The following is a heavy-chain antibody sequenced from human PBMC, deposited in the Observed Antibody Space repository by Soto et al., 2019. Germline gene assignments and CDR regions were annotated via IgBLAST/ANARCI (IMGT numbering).Heavy chain of an antibody. CDR2: ISWNSGSI. Sequence: PGGSLRLSCAASGFTFDDYAMHWVRQVPGKGLEWVSGISWNSGSIGYADSVKGRFTISRDNAKNSLYLQMNSLRAEDTALYYCAKDMGTVVVVAAGFDYWGQGTLVTVSS. CDR1: GFTFDDYA. D-gene: IGHD2-15*01. J-gene: IGHJ4*02. CDR3: AKDMGTVVVVAAGFDY. V-gene: IGHV3-9*01.